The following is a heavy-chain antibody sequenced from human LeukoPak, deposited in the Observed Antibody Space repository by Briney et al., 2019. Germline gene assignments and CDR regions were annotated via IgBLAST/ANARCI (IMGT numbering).Heavy chain of an antibody. CDR3: ARATI. CDR2: IKGDGTEK. Sequence: GGSLRLSCAASGFTFSSSWMSWVRQAPGKGLEWVANIKGDGTEKYYVGSVKGRFTISRDNAKSSLYLQMNSLRAEDTAVYYCARATIWGKGTTVTVSS. D-gene: IGHD1-1*01. J-gene: IGHJ6*04. CDR1: GFTFSSSW. V-gene: IGHV3-7*01.